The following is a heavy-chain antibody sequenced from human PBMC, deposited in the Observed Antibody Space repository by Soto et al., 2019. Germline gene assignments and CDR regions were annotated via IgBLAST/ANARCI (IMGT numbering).Heavy chain of an antibody. CDR2: ISYDGSNK. CDR1: GFTFSSYA. V-gene: IGHV3-30-3*01. Sequence: GGSLRLSCAASGFTFSSYAMHWVRQAPGKGLEWVAVISYDGSNKYYADSVKGRFTISRDNSKNTLYLQMNSLRAEDTAVYYCAREAVRFLEWLLVRPCYYYGMDVWGHGTTVTVSS. CDR3: AREAVRFLEWLLVRPCYYYGMDV. D-gene: IGHD3-3*01. J-gene: IGHJ6*02.